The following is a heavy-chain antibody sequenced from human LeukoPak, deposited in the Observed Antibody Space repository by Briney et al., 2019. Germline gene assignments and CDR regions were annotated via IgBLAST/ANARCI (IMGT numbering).Heavy chain of an antibody. J-gene: IGHJ4*02. Sequence: GGPLRLSCAASGFTFSSYGMHWVRQAPGKGLEWVAVIWYDGSNKYYADSVKGRFTISRDNSKNTLYLQMNSLRAEDTAVYYCASEQYDYGDYGTDYWGQGTLVTVSS. CDR3: ASEQYDYGDYGTDY. CDR1: GFTFSSYG. CDR2: IWYDGSNK. V-gene: IGHV3-33*01. D-gene: IGHD4-17*01.